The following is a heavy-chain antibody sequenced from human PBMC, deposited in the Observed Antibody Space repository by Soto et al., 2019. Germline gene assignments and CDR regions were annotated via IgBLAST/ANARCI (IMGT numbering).Heavy chain of an antibody. CDR3: ARGYDFWSGYFPAY. J-gene: IGHJ4*02. Sequence: PSETLSLTCTVSGGSISSGGYYWSWIRQHPGKGLEWIGYIYYSGSTYYNPSLKSRVTISVDTSKNQFSLKLSSVTAADTAVYYCARGYDFWSGYFPAYWGQGTLVTVSS. CDR1: GGSISSGGYY. V-gene: IGHV4-31*03. D-gene: IGHD3-3*01. CDR2: IYYSGST.